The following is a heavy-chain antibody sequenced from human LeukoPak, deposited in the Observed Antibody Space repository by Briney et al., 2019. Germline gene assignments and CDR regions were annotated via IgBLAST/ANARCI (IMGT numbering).Heavy chain of an antibody. V-gene: IGHV1-69*05. Sequence: SVKVSCKASGGTFSSYAISWVRQAPGQGLEWMGGIIPIFGTANYAQKFQGRVTITTDESTSTAYMELSSLRSEDTAVYYCAREAVVVPAAIEVRGGWFDPWGQGTLVTVSS. CDR2: IIPIFGTA. CDR1: GGTFSSYA. D-gene: IGHD2-2*02. CDR3: AREAVVVPAAIEVRGGWFDP. J-gene: IGHJ5*02.